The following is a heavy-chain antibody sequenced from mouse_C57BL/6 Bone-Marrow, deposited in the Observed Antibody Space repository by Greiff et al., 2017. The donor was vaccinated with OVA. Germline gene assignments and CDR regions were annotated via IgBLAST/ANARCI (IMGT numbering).Heavy chain of an antibody. D-gene: IGHD2-1*01. J-gene: IGHJ4*01. CDR1: GYTFTSYG. V-gene: IGHV1-81*01. CDR2: IYPRSGNT. CDR3: AREVTGIFYYAVDY. Sequence: QVQLQQSGAELARPGASVKLSCKASGYTFTSYGISWVKQRTGQGLEWIGEIYPRSGNTYYNEKFKGKATLTADKSSSTAYMELRSLTSEDSAVYFCAREVTGIFYYAVDYWGQGTSVTVSS.